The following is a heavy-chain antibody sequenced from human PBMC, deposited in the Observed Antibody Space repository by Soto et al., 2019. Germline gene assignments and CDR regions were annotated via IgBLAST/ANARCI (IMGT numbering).Heavy chain of an antibody. V-gene: IGHV5-10-1*01. CDR2: IDPSDSYT. CDR1: GYSFTSYW. CDR3: ARQSGYSSSWYGATWFDP. Sequence: PGESLKISCKGSGYSFTSYWISWVRQMPGKGLEWMGRIDPSDSYTNYSPSFQGHVTISADKSISTAYLQWSSLKASDTAMYYCARQSGYSSSWYGATWFDPWGQGTLVTVSS. D-gene: IGHD6-13*01. J-gene: IGHJ5*02.